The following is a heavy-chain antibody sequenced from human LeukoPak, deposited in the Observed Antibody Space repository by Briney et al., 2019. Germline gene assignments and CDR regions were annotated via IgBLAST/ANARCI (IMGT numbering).Heavy chain of an antibody. CDR3: ARDEDCSSTSCYSNWFDP. CDR1: GFTFSSYW. V-gene: IGHV3-30-3*01. Sequence: GGSLRLSCAASGFTFSSYWMSWVRQAPGKGLEWVAVISYDGSNKYYADSVKGRFTISRDNSKNTLYLQMNSLRAEDTAVYYCARDEDCSSTSCYSNWFDPWGQGTLVTVSS. CDR2: ISYDGSNK. J-gene: IGHJ5*02. D-gene: IGHD2-2*01.